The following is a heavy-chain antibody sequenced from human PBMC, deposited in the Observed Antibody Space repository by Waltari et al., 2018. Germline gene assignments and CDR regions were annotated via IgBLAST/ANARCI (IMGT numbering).Heavy chain of an antibody. CDR2: MNPNSGTT. CDR1: GYTFSTYD. CDR3: ARGSRLGSGTFFPTATDN. Sequence: QVQLVQSGAEVKEPGASVKVSCKASGYTFSTYDINWVRQATGQGLEWMGVMNPNSGTTGYAPKFQGRFTITRDTSISTAYMELSSLRSDDTAVYYCARGSRLGSGTFFPTATDNWAQGTPVTVSS. J-gene: IGHJ4*02. V-gene: IGHV1-8*01. D-gene: IGHD3-10*01.